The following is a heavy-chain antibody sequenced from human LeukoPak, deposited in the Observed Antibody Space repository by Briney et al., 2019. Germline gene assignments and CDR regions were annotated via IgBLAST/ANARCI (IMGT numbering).Heavy chain of an antibody. Sequence: PGGSLRLSCTASGFTFGDYAMTWVRQAPGQGLEWAGFIRNKAYGATPEYAASLKGRFTISRDDSNSIAYLQMNSLKTEDTAVYYCTRASVVGVTGLPDYWGQGTLVTVSS. D-gene: IGHD3-16*01. CDR3: TRASVVGVTGLPDY. V-gene: IGHV3-49*04. CDR1: GFTFGDYA. CDR2: IRNKAYGATP. J-gene: IGHJ4*02.